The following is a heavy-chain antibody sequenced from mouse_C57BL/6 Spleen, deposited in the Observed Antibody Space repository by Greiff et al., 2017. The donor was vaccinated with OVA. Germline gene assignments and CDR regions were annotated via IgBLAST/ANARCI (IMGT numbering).Heavy chain of an antibody. CDR1: GYTFTSYW. J-gene: IGHJ2*01. CDR2: IDPSDSYT. Sequence: QVQLQQPGAELVMPGASVKLSCKASGYTFTSYWMHWVKQRPGQGLEWIGEIDPSDSYTNYNQKFKGKSTLTVDKSSSTAYMQLSSLTSEDSAVYYCARSGRYYYGSSYVRLGPFDYWGQGTTLTVSS. CDR3: ARSGRYYYGSSYVRLGPFDY. D-gene: IGHD1-1*01. V-gene: IGHV1-69*01.